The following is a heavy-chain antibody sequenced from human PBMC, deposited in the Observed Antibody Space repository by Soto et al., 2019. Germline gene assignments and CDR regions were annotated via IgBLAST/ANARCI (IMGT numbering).Heavy chain of an antibody. V-gene: IGHV4-59*01. J-gene: IGHJ6*02. CDR2: IYYSGST. D-gene: IGHD3-10*01. CDR3: ARGNYYGSGSYPGLYYYYGMDV. CDR1: GGSISSYY. Sequence: RSLTCTVSGGSISSYYWSWIRQPPGEGLEWIGYIYYSGSTNYNPSLKSRVTISVDTSKNQFSLKLSSVTAADTAVYYCARGNYYGSGSYPGLYYYYGMDVWGQGTTVTVSS.